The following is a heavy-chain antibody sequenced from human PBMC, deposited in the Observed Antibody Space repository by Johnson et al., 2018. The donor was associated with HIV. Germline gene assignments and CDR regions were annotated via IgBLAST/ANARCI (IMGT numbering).Heavy chain of an antibody. CDR1: GFTFSSYA. V-gene: IGHV3-30*02. CDR3: AKNGARGDAFDI. CDR2: IRYDGSNK. J-gene: IGHJ3*02. Sequence: VQLVESGGGVVQPGMSLRLSCAASGFTFSSYAIHWVRQAPGKGLEWVAFIRYDGSNKYYADSVKGRFTISRDNSKNTLYLQMNSLRAEDTAVYYCAKNGARGDAFDIWGQGTMVTVSS. D-gene: IGHD2-8*01.